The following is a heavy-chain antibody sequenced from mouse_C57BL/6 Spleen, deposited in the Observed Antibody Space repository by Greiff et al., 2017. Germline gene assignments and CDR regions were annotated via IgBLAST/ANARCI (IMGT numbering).Heavy chain of an antibody. CDR1: GFTFSDYY. Sequence: LVESEGGLVQPGSSMKLSCTASGFTFSDYYMAWVRQVPEKGLEWVANINYDGSSTYYLDSLKSRFIISRDNAKNILYLQMSSLKSEDTATYYCAAYGSSGAWFAYWGQGTLVTVSA. J-gene: IGHJ3*01. D-gene: IGHD1-1*01. CDR3: AAYGSSGAWFAY. CDR2: INYDGSST. V-gene: IGHV5-16*01.